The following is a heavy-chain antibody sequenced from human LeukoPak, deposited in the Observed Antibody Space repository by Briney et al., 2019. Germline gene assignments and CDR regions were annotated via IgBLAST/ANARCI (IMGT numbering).Heavy chain of an antibody. CDR2: ISWNSGSI. CDR3: ARDLGFLEWFYWYFDL. Sequence: GGSLRLSCAASGFTFDDYAMHWVRQAPGKGLEWVSGISWNSGSIGYADSVKGRFTISRDNAKNSLYLQMNSLRAEDTAVYYCARDLGFLEWFYWYFDLWGRGTLVTVSS. CDR1: GFTFDDYA. D-gene: IGHD3-3*01. V-gene: IGHV3-9*01. J-gene: IGHJ2*01.